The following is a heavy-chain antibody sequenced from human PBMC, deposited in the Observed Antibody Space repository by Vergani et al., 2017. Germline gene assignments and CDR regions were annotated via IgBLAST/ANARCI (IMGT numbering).Heavy chain of an antibody. V-gene: IGHV1-46*01. CDR1: GYTFTGYY. Sequence: QVQLVQSGAEVKKPGASVKVSCKASGYTFTGYYMHWVRQAPGQGLEWMGIINPSGGSTSYAQKFQGRVTMTRDTSTSTVYMELSSLRSEDTAVYYCARDQSRTYYYGSGSYYYYGMDVWGQGTTVTVSS. CDR2: INPSGGST. CDR3: ARDQSRTYYYGSGSYYYYGMDV. D-gene: IGHD3-10*01. J-gene: IGHJ6*02.